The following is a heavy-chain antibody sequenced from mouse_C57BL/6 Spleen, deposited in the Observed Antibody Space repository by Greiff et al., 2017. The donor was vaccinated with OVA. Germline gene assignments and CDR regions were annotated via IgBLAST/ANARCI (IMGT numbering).Heavy chain of an antibody. Sequence: VQLKQSGPELVKPGASVKIPCKASGYTFTDYNMDWVKQSHGKSLEWIGDINPNNGGTIYNQKFKGKATLTVDKSSSTAYMELRSLTSEDTAVYYCARSLPWFAYWGQGTLVTVSA. D-gene: IGHD1-1*01. CDR1: GYTFTDYN. CDR3: ARSLPWFAY. CDR2: INPNNGGT. V-gene: IGHV1-18*01. J-gene: IGHJ3*01.